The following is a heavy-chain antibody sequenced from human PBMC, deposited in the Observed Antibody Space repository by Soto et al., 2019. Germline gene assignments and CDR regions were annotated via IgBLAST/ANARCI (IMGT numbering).Heavy chain of an antibody. V-gene: IGHV4-30-2*01. CDR3: ARVSSP. D-gene: IGHD6-6*01. CDR2: IYHSGST. Sequence: QLQLQESGSGLVKPSQTLSLTCAVSGGSISSGGYSWSWIRQPPGKGLEWIGYIYHSGSTYYNPSLKSRVTISVDRSKNQFSLHLSSATAADTAVYYCARVSSPWGQGTLVTVSS. CDR1: GGSISSGGYS. J-gene: IGHJ5*02.